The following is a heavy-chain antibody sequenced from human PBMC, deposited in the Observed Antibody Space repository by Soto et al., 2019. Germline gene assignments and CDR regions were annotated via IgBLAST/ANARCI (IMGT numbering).Heavy chain of an antibody. Sequence: EVQLLESGGGLVQPGGSLRLSCAASGFTFSSYAMSWVRQAPGKGLEWVSAISGSGGSTYYADSGQGRFTISRDNSKNTLYLQMNSLRAEDTAVYYCAKVTLVAARRSGMDVWGQGTTVTVSS. CDR1: GFTFSSYA. CDR2: ISGSGGST. J-gene: IGHJ6*02. CDR3: AKVTLVAARRSGMDV. V-gene: IGHV3-23*01. D-gene: IGHD6-6*01.